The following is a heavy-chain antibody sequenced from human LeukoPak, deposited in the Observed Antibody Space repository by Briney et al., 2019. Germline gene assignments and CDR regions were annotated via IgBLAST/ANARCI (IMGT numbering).Heavy chain of an antibody. CDR2: ISGSGGST. Sequence: GGSLRLSCAASGFTFNSYGMSWVRQAPGKGLEWVSGISGSGGSTYYADSVKGRFTISRDNSKNTLYLQMNSLRAEDTAVYYCAELGITMIGGVWGKGTTVTISS. V-gene: IGHV3-23*01. CDR1: GFTFNSYG. J-gene: IGHJ6*04. D-gene: IGHD3-10*02. CDR3: AELGITMIGGV.